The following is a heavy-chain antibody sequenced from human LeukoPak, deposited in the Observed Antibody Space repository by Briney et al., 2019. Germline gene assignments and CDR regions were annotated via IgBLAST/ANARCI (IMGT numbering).Heavy chain of an antibody. CDR3: ARGGSYDSSGYYSLGGY. V-gene: IGHV1-69*01. J-gene: IGHJ4*02. CDR1: GGTFSSYA. CDR2: IIPIFGTA. Sequence: SVKVSCKASGGTFSSYAISWVRQAPGQGLEWMGGIIPIFGTANYAQKFQGRVTITADESTSTAYMELSSLRSEDTAVYYCARGGSYDSSGYYSLGGYWGQGTLVTVSS. D-gene: IGHD3-22*01.